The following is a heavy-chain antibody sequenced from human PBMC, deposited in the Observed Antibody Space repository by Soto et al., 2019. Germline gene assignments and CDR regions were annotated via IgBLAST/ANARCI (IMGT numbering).Heavy chain of an antibody. CDR2: IYTGDHET. Sequence: GESLKIFCQSSGYTFSNFWIGWVRQLPGKGLEWMGIIYTGDHETRYSPSCHGKVTISADRSINTAYLQWNSLEASDTAFYFCARSPRSSPYFDYWGQGALVTVSS. V-gene: IGHV5-51*01. D-gene: IGHD6-13*01. CDR1: GYTFSNFW. CDR3: ARSPRSSPYFDY. J-gene: IGHJ4*02.